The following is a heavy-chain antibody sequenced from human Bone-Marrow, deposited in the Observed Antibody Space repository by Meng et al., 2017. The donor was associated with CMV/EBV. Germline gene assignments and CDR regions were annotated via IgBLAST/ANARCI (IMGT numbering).Heavy chain of an antibody. CDR2: ISSSGSTI. V-gene: IGHV3-48*03. CDR3: ARDRLYSYGYLDAFDI. CDR1: GFTFSSYE. D-gene: IGHD5-18*01. Sequence: GESLKISCAASGFTFSSYEMNWVRQAPGKGLEWVSYISSSGSTIYYADSVKGRFTISRDNAKNSLYLQMNSLRAEDTAVYYCARDRLYSYGYLDAFDIWGQGPMVTVSS. J-gene: IGHJ3*02.